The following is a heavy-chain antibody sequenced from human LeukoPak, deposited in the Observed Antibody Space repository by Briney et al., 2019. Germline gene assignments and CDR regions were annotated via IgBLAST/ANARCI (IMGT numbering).Heavy chain of an antibody. CDR3: ARDRWEPPKYYFDY. D-gene: IGHD1-26*01. CDR1: GFTFSNYG. CDR2: IWYDGSNK. J-gene: IGHJ4*02. Sequence: GGSLRLSCAASGFTFSNYGMHWVRQAPGKGLEWVAVIWYDGSNKYYADSVKGRFTISRDNSKNTLYLQMNSLRAKDTAVYYCARDRWEPPKYYFDYWGQGTLVTVSS. V-gene: IGHV3-33*01.